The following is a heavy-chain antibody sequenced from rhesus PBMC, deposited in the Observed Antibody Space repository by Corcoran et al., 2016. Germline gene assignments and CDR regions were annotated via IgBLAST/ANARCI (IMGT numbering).Heavy chain of an antibody. Sequence: QVQLQESGPGLVKPSETLSLTCGVSGGSFSGYYWGWIRQPPGKGLEWIGYIRVSSVSTAFNPYHSSRVTISPDTSKNQFARKRSSGTAAETAVYYCARQGTVVGRTPGDYWGQGVLVTVSS. J-gene: IGHJ4*01. CDR3: ARQGTVVGRTPGDY. CDR2: IRVSSVST. D-gene: IGHD2-8*01. CDR1: GGSFSGYY. V-gene: IGHV4-165*01.